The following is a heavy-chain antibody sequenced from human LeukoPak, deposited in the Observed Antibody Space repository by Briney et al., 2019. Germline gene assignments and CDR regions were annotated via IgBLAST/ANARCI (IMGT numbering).Heavy chain of an antibody. CDR2: INWNGGST. CDR3: ARESCITMVRGQGCWFDP. D-gene: IGHD3-10*01. V-gene: IGHV3-20*01. Sequence: PGGSLRLSCAASGFTFDDYGMSWVRHAPGKGLEWVSGINWNGGSTGYADSVKGRFTISRDNAKNSLYLQMNSLRAEDTALYHCARESCITMVRGQGCWFDPWGQGTLVTVSS. CDR1: GFTFDDYG. J-gene: IGHJ5*02.